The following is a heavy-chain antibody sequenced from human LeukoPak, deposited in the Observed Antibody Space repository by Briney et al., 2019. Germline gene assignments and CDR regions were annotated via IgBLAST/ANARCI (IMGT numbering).Heavy chain of an antibody. Sequence: SETLSLTCTVSGGSISSSSYYWGWIRQPPGKGLEWIGSIYYSGSTYYNPSLKSRVTISVDTSKNQFSLKLSSVTAADTAVYYCARASMVRGVTTYYYYMDVWGKGTTVTISS. CDR3: ARASMVRGVTTYYYYMDV. J-gene: IGHJ6*03. D-gene: IGHD3-10*01. CDR1: GGSISSSSYY. V-gene: IGHV4-39*01. CDR2: IYYSGST.